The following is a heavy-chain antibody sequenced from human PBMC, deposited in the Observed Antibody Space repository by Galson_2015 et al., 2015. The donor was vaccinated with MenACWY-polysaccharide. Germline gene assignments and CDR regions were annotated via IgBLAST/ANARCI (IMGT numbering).Heavy chain of an antibody. D-gene: IGHD2-8*01. J-gene: IGHJ6*02. CDR1: GFTFSSYA. CDR3: ANLMVYGRPYYYGIDV. CDR2: ISGGGGST. Sequence: SLRLSCAASGFTFSSYAMSWVRQAPGKGLEWVSTISGGGGSTYYADSVKGRFTISGDNSKNTLFLQMNSLGAEDTAVYYCANLMVYGRPYYYGIDVWGQGTTVTVSS. V-gene: IGHV3-23*01.